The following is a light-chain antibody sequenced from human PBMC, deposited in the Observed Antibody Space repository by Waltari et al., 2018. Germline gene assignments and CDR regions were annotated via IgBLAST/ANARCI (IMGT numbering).Light chain of an antibody. CDR2: SVY. CDR3: QQSHGFPTT. CDR1: QDIGTS. V-gene: IGKV1-39*01. J-gene: IGKJ1*01. Sequence: DIQMSQTPSSLSASVGDRVTMTCRASQDIGTSINWFHQRPGRSPDLLIFSVYYLAHWIPSRFSGSGGGKEFTLTINRLQPEDFATYYCQQSHGFPTTFGRGTKVEFK.